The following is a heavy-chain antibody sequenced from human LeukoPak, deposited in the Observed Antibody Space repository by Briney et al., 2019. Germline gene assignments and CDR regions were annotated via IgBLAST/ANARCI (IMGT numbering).Heavy chain of an antibody. CDR3: AKDRSSARALVGAYYFDY. CDR2: IRYDGSNT. V-gene: IGHV3-30*02. J-gene: IGHJ4*02. CDR1: GFTFSSYG. D-gene: IGHD1-26*01. Sequence: GGSLRLSCAASGFTFSSYGMHWVRQAPGKGLGWVAFIRYDGSNTYYADSVKGRFTISRDNSKNTLYLQMNSLRAEDTAVYYCAKDRSSARALVGAYYFDYWGQGTLVTVSS.